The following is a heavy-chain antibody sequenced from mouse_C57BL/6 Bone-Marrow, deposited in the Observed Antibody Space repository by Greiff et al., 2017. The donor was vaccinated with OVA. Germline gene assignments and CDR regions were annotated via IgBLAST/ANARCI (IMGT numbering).Heavy chain of an antibody. V-gene: IGHV3-6*01. CDR1: GYSITSGYY. D-gene: IGHD1-1*01. CDR3: ARDPSYCYGSSYWYFDV. Sequence: EVQLQQSGPGLVKPSQSLSLTCSVTGYSITSGYYWNWIRQFPGNKLEWMGYISYDGSNNYNPSLKNRISITRDTSKNQFFLKLNSVTTEDTATYYCARDPSYCYGSSYWYFDVWGIGTTVTVSS. J-gene: IGHJ1*03. CDR2: ISYDGSN.